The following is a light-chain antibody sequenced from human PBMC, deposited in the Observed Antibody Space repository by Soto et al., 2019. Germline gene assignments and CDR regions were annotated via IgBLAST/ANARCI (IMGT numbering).Light chain of an antibody. J-gene: IGKJ2*01. CDR1: QSISTF. V-gene: IGKV1-39*01. Sequence: DIQMTQSPSSLSASVGNRVTITCRASQSISTFLNWYQQKPGKAPKLLIYAASSLQSGVPSRFSGSGSGTDFTLTISSLQPEDFATYSCQQSFRTPLTFGQGTKLEIK. CDR3: QQSFRTPLT. CDR2: AAS.